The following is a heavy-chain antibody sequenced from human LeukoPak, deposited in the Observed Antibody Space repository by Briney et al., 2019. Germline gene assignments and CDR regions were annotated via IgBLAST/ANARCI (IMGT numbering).Heavy chain of an antibody. D-gene: IGHD6-13*01. Sequence: SETLSLTCTVSGGSISSYYWSWIRQPPGKRLEWIRYISYSGTTNYNPSLKSRVTISVAPSKNQFSLKLRSVTAPDTAVYYCARDRGNYFDYWGQGTLVTVSS. CDR3: ARDRGNYFDY. CDR1: GGSISSYY. V-gene: IGHV4-59*01. J-gene: IGHJ4*02. CDR2: ISYSGTT.